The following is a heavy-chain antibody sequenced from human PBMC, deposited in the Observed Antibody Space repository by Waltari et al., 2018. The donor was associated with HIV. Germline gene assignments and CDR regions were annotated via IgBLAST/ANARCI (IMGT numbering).Heavy chain of an antibody. V-gene: IGHV3-66*01. CDR3: ARDWAHSSSWSRYYYHGMDV. D-gene: IGHD6-13*01. Sequence: EVQLVESGGGLGLTGGSVRASCATTGFTAGRHYMCWVRQAPGKGLEWVSVIYSGGSTYYADSVKGRFTISRDNSKNTLYLQMNSLRAENTAVYYCARDWAHSSSWSRYYYHGMDVWGQGTTVTVSS. J-gene: IGHJ6*02. CDR1: GFTAGRHY. CDR2: IYSGGST.